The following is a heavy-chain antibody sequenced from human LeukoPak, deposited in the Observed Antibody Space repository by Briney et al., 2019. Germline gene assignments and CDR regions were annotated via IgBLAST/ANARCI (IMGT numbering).Heavy chain of an antibody. CDR2: IYSGGST. Sequence: GGSLRLSCAASGFTVSSNYMSWVRQAPGKGLEWVSVIYSGGSTYYADSVKGRFTISRDNSKNTLYLQTNSLRAEDTAVYYCARSLTGNWFDPWGQGTLVTVSS. D-gene: IGHD4/OR15-4a*01. CDR1: GFTVSSNY. J-gene: IGHJ5*02. CDR3: ARSLTGNWFDP. V-gene: IGHV3-66*01.